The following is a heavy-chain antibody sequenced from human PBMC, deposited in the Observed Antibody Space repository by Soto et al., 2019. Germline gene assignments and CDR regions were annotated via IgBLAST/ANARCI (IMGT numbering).Heavy chain of an antibody. V-gene: IGHV3-30*18. J-gene: IGHJ4*02. CDR1: GFTFSSYG. Sequence: GGSLRLSCAASGFTFSSYGMHWVRQAPGKGLEWVAVISYDGSNKYYADSVKGRFTISRDNSKNTLYLQMNSLRAEDTAVYYCAKDLDTFGGVNGLDYWGQGTLITVCS. CDR2: ISYDGSNK. D-gene: IGHD3-16*01. CDR3: AKDLDTFGGVNGLDY.